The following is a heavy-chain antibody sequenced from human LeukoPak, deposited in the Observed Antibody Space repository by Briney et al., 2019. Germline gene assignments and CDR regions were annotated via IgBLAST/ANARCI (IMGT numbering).Heavy chain of an antibody. V-gene: IGHV1-69*02. CDR1: GGTFSSFT. CDR2: IIPILGIA. D-gene: IGHD3-22*01. J-gene: IGHJ3*02. CDR3: ARQMIVVVSDAFDI. Sequence: SVKVSCKASGGTFSSFTISWVRQAPGQGLEWMGRIIPILGIANYAQKFQGRVTITADKSTSTAYMELSSLRSEDTAVYYCARQMIVVVSDAFDIWGQGTMVTVSS.